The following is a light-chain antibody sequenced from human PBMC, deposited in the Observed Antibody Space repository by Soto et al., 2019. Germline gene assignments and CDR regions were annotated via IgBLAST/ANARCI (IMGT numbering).Light chain of an antibody. CDR1: QSVRSY. J-gene: IGKJ5*01. V-gene: IGKV3-11*01. CDR2: DAP. Sequence: EIVLTQSPATLSLSPGERATLSCRASQSVRSYLAWYQQKPGQAPRLLIHDAPSRAAGIPARFSGSGSGTDFTRTISSLEPEDFAVYYCQQRTNWPSSTFGQGTRLEIK. CDR3: QQRTNWPSST.